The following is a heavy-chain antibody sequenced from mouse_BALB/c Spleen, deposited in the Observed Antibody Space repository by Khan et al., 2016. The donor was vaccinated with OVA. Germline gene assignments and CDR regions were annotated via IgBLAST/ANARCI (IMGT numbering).Heavy chain of an antibody. V-gene: IGHV1-77*01. CDR1: GYKFTDYV. CDR3: ARSYDDDGAWFVY. Sequence: QVQLKESGPELVKPGASVKMSCKASGYKFTDYVISWVKQRTGQGLEWIGDIYPGSATTHYNERFEGKATLTADKSSNTAYMQFRSLTSEDSAVYFCARSYDDDGAWFVYWGQGTLVTVSA. J-gene: IGHJ3*01. CDR2: IYPGSATT. D-gene: IGHD2-4*01.